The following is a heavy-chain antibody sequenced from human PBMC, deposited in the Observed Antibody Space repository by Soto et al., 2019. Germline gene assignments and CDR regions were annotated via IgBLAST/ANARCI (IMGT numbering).Heavy chain of an antibody. Sequence: QVQLVESGGGVVQPGRSLRLSCAASGFTFSSYAMHWVRQAPGKGLEWVAVISYDGSNKYYADSVKGRFTISRDNSKNTLYLQMNSLRAEDTAVYYCARGDSGYDFFDYWGQGTLVTVSS. CDR3: ARGDSGYDFFDY. CDR2: ISYDGSNK. V-gene: IGHV3-30-3*01. J-gene: IGHJ4*02. D-gene: IGHD5-12*01. CDR1: GFTFSSYA.